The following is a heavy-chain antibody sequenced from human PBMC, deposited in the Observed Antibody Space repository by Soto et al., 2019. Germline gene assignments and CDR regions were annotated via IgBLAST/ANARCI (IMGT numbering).Heavy chain of an antibody. CDR2: ISGSGGST. V-gene: IGHV3-23*01. CDR1: GFTFSSYA. D-gene: IGHD3-10*01. J-gene: IGHJ5*02. CDR3: AKDRGPRMVRGTMWFDP. Sequence: GGSLRLSCAASGFTFSSYAMSWVRQAPGKGLEWVSAISGSGGSTYYADSVKGRFTISRDNSKNTLYLQMNSLRAEDTAVYYCAKDRGPRMVRGTMWFDPWGQGTLVTVSS.